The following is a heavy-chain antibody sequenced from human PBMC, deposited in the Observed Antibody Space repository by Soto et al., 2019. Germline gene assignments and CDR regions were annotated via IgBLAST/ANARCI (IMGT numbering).Heavy chain of an antibody. CDR3: ARDQAGSGSYSLYYYYYGMDV. J-gene: IGHJ6*02. V-gene: IGHV4-30-4*01. CDR1: GGSISSGDYY. CDR2: IYYSGST. Sequence: SETLSLTCTVYGGSISSGDYYWSWIRQPPGKGLEWIGYIYYSGSTYYNPSLKSRVTISVDTSKNQFSLKLSSVTAADTAVYYCARDQAGSGSYSLYYYYYGMDVWGQGTTVTVSS. D-gene: IGHD3-10*01.